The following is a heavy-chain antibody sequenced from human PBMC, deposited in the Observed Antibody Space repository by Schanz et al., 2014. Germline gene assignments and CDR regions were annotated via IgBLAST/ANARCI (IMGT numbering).Heavy chain of an antibody. J-gene: IGHJ4*02. CDR3: AKDRSWDYDSSGYFDY. Sequence: VQLVDSGGGLVKPGGSLRLSCTASGFTFSSYSMNWVRQAPGKGLEWVSAISGGGGTTYYADSVKGRFTISRDNSKNTLYLQMNSLRAEDTAVYYCAKDRSWDYDSSGYFDYWGQGTLVTVSS. D-gene: IGHD3-22*01. V-gene: IGHV3-23*04. CDR2: ISGGGGTT. CDR1: GFTFSSYS.